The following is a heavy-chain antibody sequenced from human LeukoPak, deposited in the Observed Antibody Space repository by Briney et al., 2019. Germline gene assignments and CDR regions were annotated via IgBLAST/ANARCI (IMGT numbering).Heavy chain of an antibody. V-gene: IGHV3-21*01. CDR3: ARAGDLSYYDFWSGAGGDYYYYMDV. Sequence: GGSLRLSCAASGFTFSSYEMNWVRQAPGKGLEWVSSISSSSTYIYYADSVKGRFTISRDNAKNSLYLQMNSLRAEDTAVYYCARAGDLSYYDFWSGAGGDYYYYMDVWGKGTTVTVSS. D-gene: IGHD3-3*01. CDR1: GFTFSSYE. J-gene: IGHJ6*03. CDR2: ISSSSTYI.